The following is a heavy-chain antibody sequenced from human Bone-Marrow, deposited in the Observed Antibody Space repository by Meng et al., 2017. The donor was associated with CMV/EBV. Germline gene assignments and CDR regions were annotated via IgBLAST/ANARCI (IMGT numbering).Heavy chain of an antibody. Sequence: SETLSLTCAVSGGSLSSSNWWSWVRQPPGKGLEWIGEIYHSGSTNYNPSLKSRVTISVDTSKNQFSLKLSSVTAADTAVYYCARLNYYGSGSYSSPHYYYGMDVWGQGTTVTVSS. V-gene: IGHV4-4*02. CDR1: GGSLSSSNW. J-gene: IGHJ6*02. CDR3: ARLNYYGSGSYSSPHYYYGMDV. D-gene: IGHD3-10*01. CDR2: IYHSGST.